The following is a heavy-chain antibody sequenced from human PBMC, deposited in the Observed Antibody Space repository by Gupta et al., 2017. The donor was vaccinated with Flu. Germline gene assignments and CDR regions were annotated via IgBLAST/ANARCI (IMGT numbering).Heavy chain of an antibody. J-gene: IGHJ3*02. CDR1: GFTFSTYS. Sequence: EVQLVESGGGLVKPGGSLRLPCAASGFTFSTYSRNWVRQAPGKGLEWVSFISSSSSYIYYADSLKGRFTTSRDNAKNSLYLQMNSLRAEDTAVYYCARAWDTRDAFDIWGQGTMVTVSS. D-gene: IGHD5-18*01. CDR2: ISSSSSYI. CDR3: ARAWDTRDAFDI. V-gene: IGHV3-21*01.